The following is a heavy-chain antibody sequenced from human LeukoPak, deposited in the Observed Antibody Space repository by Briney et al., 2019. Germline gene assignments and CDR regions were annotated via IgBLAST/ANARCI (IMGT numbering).Heavy chain of an antibody. Sequence: TSETLSLTCTVSGGSISSYYWSWIRQPPGKGLEWIGEINHSGSTNYNPSLKSRVTISVDTSKNQFSLKLSSVTAADTAVYYCARGRSQWLASLYYYGMDVWGQGTTVTVSS. CDR1: GGSISSYY. J-gene: IGHJ6*02. V-gene: IGHV4-34*01. D-gene: IGHD6-19*01. CDR3: ARGRSQWLASLYYYGMDV. CDR2: INHSGST.